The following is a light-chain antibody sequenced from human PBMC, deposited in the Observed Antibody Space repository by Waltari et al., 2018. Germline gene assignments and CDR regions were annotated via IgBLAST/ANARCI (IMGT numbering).Light chain of an antibody. J-gene: IGLJ2*01. CDR1: DIGRKR. V-gene: IGLV3-21*03. CDR2: GDS. CDR3: QVWDSSTSEVV. Sequence: SYVLIQPPSVSLAPGKTARITCGGNDIGRKRVHRYQQKPGQAPPLVGYGDSDRPSGVPERFAGSKSGNTATLTVYRVEAGDEADYYCQVWDSSTSEVVFGGGTKLTVL.